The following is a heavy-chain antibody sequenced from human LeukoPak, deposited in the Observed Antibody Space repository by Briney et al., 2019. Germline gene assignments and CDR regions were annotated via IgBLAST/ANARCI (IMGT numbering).Heavy chain of an antibody. CDR1: GFTFTSSA. D-gene: IGHD3-16*01. CDR3: AARSLAGSDAFDI. Sequence: SVKVSCKASGFTFTSSAVQWVRQARGQRLEWIGWIVVGSGNTNYAQKFQERVTITRDMSTSTAYMELSSLRYEDTAVYYCAARSLAGSDAFDIWGQGTMVTVSS. CDR2: IVVGSGNT. V-gene: IGHV1-58*01. J-gene: IGHJ3*02.